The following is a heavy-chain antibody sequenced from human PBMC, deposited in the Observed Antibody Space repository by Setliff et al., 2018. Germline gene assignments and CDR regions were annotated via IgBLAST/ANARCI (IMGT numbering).Heavy chain of an antibody. CDR1: GFTFSSYW. D-gene: IGHD6-13*01. CDR3: ARGRPLYSSPVDY. Sequence: GGSLRLSCAASGFTFSSYWMHWVRQAPGKGLEWVSGINWKGLITGYADSVKGRFTISRDNAKNSLYLQMTSLRAEDTALYYCARGRPLYSSPVDYWGQGTLVTVSS. J-gene: IGHJ4*02. V-gene: IGHV3-20*04. CDR2: INWKGLIT.